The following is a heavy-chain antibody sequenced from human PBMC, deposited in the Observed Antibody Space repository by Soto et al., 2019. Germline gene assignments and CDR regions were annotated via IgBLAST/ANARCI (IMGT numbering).Heavy chain of an antibody. CDR2: INAGNGNT. V-gene: IGHV1-3*01. Sequence: QVQLVQSGAEVKKPGASVKVSCKASGYTFTSYAMPWVRQAPGQRLEWMGWINAGNGNTKYSQKFQGRVTITRDTSASTAYMELNSLRCEDTSVYSGASSIVVVTAADYWGQGTLVTVSS. J-gene: IGHJ4*02. CDR3: ASSIVVVTAADY. D-gene: IGHD2-21*02. CDR1: GYTFTSYA.